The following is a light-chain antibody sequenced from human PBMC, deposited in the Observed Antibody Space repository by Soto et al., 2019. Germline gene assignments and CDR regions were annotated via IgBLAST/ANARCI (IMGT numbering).Light chain of an antibody. V-gene: IGLV2-8*01. Sequence: QSVLTQPPSASGSPGQSVTISCTGTSSDVGGYNYVSWYQQHPGKAPKLMIYEVSKRPSGVPDRFSGSKSGNTASLTVSGLQAEDEADYYCSSYAGSHMAVVFGTGTKVTVL. J-gene: IGLJ1*01. CDR1: SSDVGGYNY. CDR2: EVS. CDR3: SSYAGSHMAVV.